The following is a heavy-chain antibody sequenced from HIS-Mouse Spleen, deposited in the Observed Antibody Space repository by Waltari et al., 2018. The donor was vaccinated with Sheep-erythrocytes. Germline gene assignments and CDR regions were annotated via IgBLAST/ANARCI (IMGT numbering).Heavy chain of an antibody. V-gene: IGHV3-30*18. CDR3: AKVGATGWFDP. D-gene: IGHD1-26*01. CDR1: GFPFSSYG. CDR2: ISYDGSNK. J-gene: IGHJ5*02. Sequence: QVQLVESGGGVVQPGRSLRLSCAASGFPFSSYGMHWVRQAPGKGLEWVEVISYDGSNKYYADSVKGRFTISRDNSKNTLYLQMNSLRAEDTAVYYCAKVGATGWFDPWGQGTLVTVSS.